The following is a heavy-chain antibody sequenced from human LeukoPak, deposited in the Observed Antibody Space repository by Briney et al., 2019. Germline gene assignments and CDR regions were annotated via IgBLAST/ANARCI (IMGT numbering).Heavy chain of an antibody. V-gene: IGHV5-51*01. CDR1: GYSFTSYW. Sequence: GESLKISCEGSGYSFTSYWIGWVRPMPGKGLEWMGIIYPGDSDTRYSPSFQGQVPISADKSISTAYLQWSSLKASDTAMYYCARQLESYYYYMDVWGKGTTVTVSS. CDR2: IYPGDSDT. CDR3: ARQLESYYYYMDV. D-gene: IGHD1-1*01. J-gene: IGHJ6*03.